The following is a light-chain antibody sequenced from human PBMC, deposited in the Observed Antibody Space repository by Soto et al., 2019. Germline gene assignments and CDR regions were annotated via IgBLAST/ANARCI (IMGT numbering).Light chain of an antibody. J-gene: IGKJ1*01. Sequence: EIVMTQSPATLSVSPGERATLSCRASQSVSSNLAWYQQKPGQAPRLLMFGASIRDTGIPDRFIGSGSGTDFTLTITRLEPEDFAVFYCQQYGSSPGTFGQGTKVDIK. CDR2: GAS. CDR1: QSVSSN. V-gene: IGKV3-20*01. CDR3: QQYGSSPGT.